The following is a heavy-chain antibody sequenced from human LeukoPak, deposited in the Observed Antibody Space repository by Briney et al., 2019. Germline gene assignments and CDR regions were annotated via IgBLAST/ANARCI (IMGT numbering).Heavy chain of an antibody. CDR1: GFTFSSYG. Sequence: PGGSLRLSCAASGFTFSSYGMHWVRQAPGKGLEWVAFIRYDGNNKYYADSVKGRFTMSRDNSKNPTYLQMNSLRPEDTAVYYCAKGNTYYDFWSGHRIDYWGQGTLVTVST. CDR2: IRYDGNNK. V-gene: IGHV3-30*02. CDR3: AKGNTYYDFWSGHRIDY. D-gene: IGHD3-3*01. J-gene: IGHJ4*02.